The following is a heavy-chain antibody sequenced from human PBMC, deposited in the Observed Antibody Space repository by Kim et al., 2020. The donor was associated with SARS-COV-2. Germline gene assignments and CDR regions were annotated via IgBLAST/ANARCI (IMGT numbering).Heavy chain of an antibody. CDR1: GFTFSNFS. Sequence: GGSLRLSCAASGFTFSNFSINWVRQAPGKGLEWISYISSSNNTYYADSVRGRFTISRDNAKNSLYLQMNSLRDEDTAVYYCARVLWTGYSADYWGQGTLVTVSS. V-gene: IGHV3-48*02. CDR3: ARVLWTGYSADY. D-gene: IGHD3-3*01. J-gene: IGHJ4*02. CDR2: ISSSNNT.